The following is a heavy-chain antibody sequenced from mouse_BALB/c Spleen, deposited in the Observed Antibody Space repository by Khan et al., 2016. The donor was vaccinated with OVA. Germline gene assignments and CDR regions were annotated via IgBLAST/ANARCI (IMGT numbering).Heavy chain of an antibody. J-gene: IGHJ3*01. Sequence: QVQLKESGPGLVQPSQSLSITCTVSGFSLTTYGVHWVRQSPGKGLEWLGVIWSGGSTDYNAAFISRLSISKDNSKSQVFFKMNSLQANDTAIYYCARNYDYDEGLAYWGQGTLVIVSA. V-gene: IGHV2-2*02. CDR2: IWSGGST. CDR1: GFSLTTYG. D-gene: IGHD2-4*01. CDR3: ARNYDYDEGLAY.